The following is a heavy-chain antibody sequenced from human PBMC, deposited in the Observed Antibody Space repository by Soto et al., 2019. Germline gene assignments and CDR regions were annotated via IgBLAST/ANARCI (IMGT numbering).Heavy chain of an antibody. CDR1: GFTFSSYA. V-gene: IGHV3-23*01. J-gene: IGHJ4*02. CDR2: ISGSGGST. CDR3: AKTGNRLAAAGPLHFDY. D-gene: IGHD6-13*01. Sequence: TGGSLRLSCAASGFTFSSYAMSWARQATGKGLEWVSAISGSGGSTYYADSVKGRFTISRDNSKNTLYLQMNSLRAEDTAVYYCAKTGNRLAAAGPLHFDYWGQGTLVTVSS.